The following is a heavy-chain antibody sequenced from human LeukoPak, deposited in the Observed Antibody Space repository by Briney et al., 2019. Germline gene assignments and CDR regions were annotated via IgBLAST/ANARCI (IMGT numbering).Heavy chain of an antibody. CDR3: ARDIDSTGSYWYFDY. D-gene: IGHD3-22*01. V-gene: IGHV3-23*01. J-gene: IGHJ4*02. CDR2: ISGSGVST. CDR1: GFTFSSYA. Sequence: PGGSLRLSCAASGFTFSSYAMSWVRQAPGKGLEWVSAISGSGVSTYYADSVKGRFTISRDNSKNTLYLQMNSLRAEDTAVYYCARDIDSTGSYWYFDYWGQGTLVTVSS.